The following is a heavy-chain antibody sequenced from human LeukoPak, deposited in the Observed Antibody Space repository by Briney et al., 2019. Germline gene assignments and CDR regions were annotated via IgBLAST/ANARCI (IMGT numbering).Heavy chain of an antibody. V-gene: IGHV3-21*01. CDR1: GFTFSSYS. D-gene: IGHD6-19*01. Sequence: GGSLRLSCAASGFTFSSYSMSWVRQAPGKGLEWVSSMSSSSKYIYYADSVKGRFTISRDNAKNSLFLQMNSLRAEETAVYYCARGSISIAVAADAFDIWGQGTMVTVSS. CDR3: ARGSISIAVAADAFDI. CDR2: MSSSSKYI. J-gene: IGHJ3*02.